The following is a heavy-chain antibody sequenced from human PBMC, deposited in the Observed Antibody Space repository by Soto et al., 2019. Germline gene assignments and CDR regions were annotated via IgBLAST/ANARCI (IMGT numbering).Heavy chain of an antibody. V-gene: IGHV3-30*18. CDR3: AKPIAAAGRRGDYYYYGMDV. D-gene: IGHD6-13*01. CDR1: GFTFSSYG. Sequence: GGSLRLSCAASGFTFSSYGMHWVRQAPGKGLEWVAVISYDGSNKYYADSVKGRFTISRDNSKNTLYLQMNSLRAEDTAVYYCAKPIAAAGRRGDYYYYGMDVWGQGTTVTVS. J-gene: IGHJ6*02. CDR2: ISYDGSNK.